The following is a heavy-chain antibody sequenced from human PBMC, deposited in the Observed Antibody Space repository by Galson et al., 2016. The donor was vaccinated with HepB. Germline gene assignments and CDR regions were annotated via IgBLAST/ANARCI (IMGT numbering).Heavy chain of an antibody. CDR3: ARHRFSSSWYKDY. CDR2: ISSSSSTI. CDR1: GFTFSSYS. Sequence: SLRLSCAASGFTFSSYSMSWVRQAPGRGLEWVSYISSSSSTIYYADSVKGRFTISRDNAKNSLFLQLNSLRAEDTAVYYCARHRFSSSWYKDYWGQGTLVTVSS. D-gene: IGHD6-13*01. V-gene: IGHV3-48*04. J-gene: IGHJ4*02.